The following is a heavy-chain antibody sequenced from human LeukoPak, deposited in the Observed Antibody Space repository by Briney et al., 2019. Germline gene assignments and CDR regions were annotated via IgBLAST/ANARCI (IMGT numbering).Heavy chain of an antibody. Sequence: SETLSLTCTVYGDSISSSIYYWGWVRQPPGKGPEWIGSIYYSGSTYYNPSLKSRVTISVDTSKNQFSLKLSSVTAADTALYYCARLGGHEPCYFDYWGQGTLVTVSS. CDR2: IYYSGST. J-gene: IGHJ4*02. V-gene: IGHV4-39*01. CDR3: ARLGGHEPCYFDY. CDR1: GDSISSSIYY. D-gene: IGHD1-14*01.